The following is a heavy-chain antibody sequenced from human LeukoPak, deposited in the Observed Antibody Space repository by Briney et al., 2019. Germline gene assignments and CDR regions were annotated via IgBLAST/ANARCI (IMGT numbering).Heavy chain of an antibody. Sequence: NPSETLSLTCTVSGGSISSGSYYWSWIRQPAGKGLEWIGRIYTSGSTNYNPSLKSRVTISVDTSKNQFSLKLSSVTAADTAVYYCARDVTYYYGSGSYFYYMDVWGKGTTVTISS. V-gene: IGHV4-61*02. CDR2: IYTSGST. J-gene: IGHJ6*03. CDR1: GGSISSGSYY. D-gene: IGHD3-10*01. CDR3: ARDVTYYYGSGSYFYYMDV.